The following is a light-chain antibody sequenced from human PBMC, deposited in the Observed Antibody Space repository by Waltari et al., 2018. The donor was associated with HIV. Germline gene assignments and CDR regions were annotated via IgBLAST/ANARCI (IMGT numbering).Light chain of an antibody. Sequence: EILMTQSPATLSVSPGERATLSCRASQSLNNNLAWYHKKPGQAPRLLISGASTGATGVPARFSGSGSGTEFTLTISSLQSEDFAVYYCQQYNNWPGITFGPGTKVDIK. CDR1: QSLNNN. V-gene: IGKV3-15*01. CDR2: GAS. J-gene: IGKJ3*01. CDR3: QQYNNWPGIT.